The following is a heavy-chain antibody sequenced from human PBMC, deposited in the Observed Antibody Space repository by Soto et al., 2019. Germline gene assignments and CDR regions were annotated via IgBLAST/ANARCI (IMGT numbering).Heavy chain of an antibody. J-gene: IGHJ4*02. CDR3: ARGGVKGTTSRGQVYN. V-gene: IGHV3-11*06. D-gene: IGHD1-7*01. CDR1: GFTFSDYY. CDR2: ISSSGDST. Sequence: QVQVVESGGGLVKPGGSLRLSCAASGFTFSDYYMSWIRQAPGKGLEWVSFISSSGDSTKYADSVKGRFTISRDNAKNSLYLQLTSLRAEDTAVYSCARGGVKGTTSRGQVYNWGQGTLVTVSS.